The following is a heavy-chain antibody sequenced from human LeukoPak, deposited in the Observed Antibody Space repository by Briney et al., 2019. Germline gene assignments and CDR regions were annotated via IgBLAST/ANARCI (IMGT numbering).Heavy chain of an antibody. J-gene: IGHJ3*02. V-gene: IGHV3-48*01. D-gene: IGHD6-13*01. CDR2: ISSSSSTI. CDR3: ATLYSSSWYPDAFDI. CDR1: GFTFSSYS. Sequence: GGSLRLSCAASGFTFSSYSMNWVRQAPGKGLEWVSYISSSSSTIYYADSVKGRFTISRDNAKNSLYLQMNSLRAEDTAVYYCATLYSSSWYPDAFDIWGQGTMVTVSS.